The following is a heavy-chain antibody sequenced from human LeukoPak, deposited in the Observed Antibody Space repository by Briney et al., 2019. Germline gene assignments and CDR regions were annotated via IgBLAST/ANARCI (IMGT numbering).Heavy chain of an antibody. D-gene: IGHD3-22*01. J-gene: IGHJ3*02. CDR1: GFVLSSYW. Sequence: PGGSLRLSCATSGFVLSSYWMSWVRQAPGKGLEWVSAISGSGGSTYYADSVKGRFTISRDNSKNTLYLQMNSLRAEDTAVYYCAKDPRYYDSSGYSPDDDSDDAFDIWGQGTMVTVSS. CDR2: ISGSGGST. CDR3: AKDPRYYDSSGYSPDDDSDDAFDI. V-gene: IGHV3-23*01.